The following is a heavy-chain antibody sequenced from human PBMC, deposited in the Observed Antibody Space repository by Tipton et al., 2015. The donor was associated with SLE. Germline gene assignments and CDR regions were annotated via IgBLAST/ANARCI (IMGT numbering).Heavy chain of an antibody. CDR3: AKSLFDSGNYYYFDH. J-gene: IGHJ4*02. D-gene: IGHD3-10*01. CDR2: ITRSGNST. CDR1: GFTFSTNA. Sequence: GSLRLSCAASGFTFSTNAMSWVRQVPGRGLEWVSSITRSGNSTYYADSVKGRFTISRDNFKNTLYLLMNSLRAEDTAIYYCAKSLFDSGNYYYFDHWGQGTLVTVSA. V-gene: IGHV3-23*01.